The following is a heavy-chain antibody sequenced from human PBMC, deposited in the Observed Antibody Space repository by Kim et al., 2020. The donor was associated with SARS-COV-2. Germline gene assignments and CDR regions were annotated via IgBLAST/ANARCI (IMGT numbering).Heavy chain of an antibody. V-gene: IGHV4-34*01. CDR2: IDHSRST. CDR3: ARLTYYYDTGGCKGGGGDH. J-gene: IGHJ5*02. Sequence: SETLSLTCAVYGGSFRGYYWSWIRQPPGKGLEWIGEIDHSRSTNLNPSFKSRVTLLVDRSRSQISLRLYSVTAADTAVYYCARLTYYYDTGGCKGGGGDHWGEGTLVTVSS. CDR1: GGSFRGYY. D-gene: IGHD3-22*01.